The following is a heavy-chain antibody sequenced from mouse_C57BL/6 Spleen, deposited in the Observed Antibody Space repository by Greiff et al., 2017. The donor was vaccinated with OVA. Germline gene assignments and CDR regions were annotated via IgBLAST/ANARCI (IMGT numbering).Heavy chain of an antibody. J-gene: IGHJ1*03. CDR1: GYTFTDYE. Sequence: QVQLKESGAELVRPGASVTLSCKASGYTFTDYEMHWVKQTPVHGLEWIGAIDPETGGTAYNQKFKGKAILTADKSSSTAYMELRSLTSEDSAVYYCTTLSTGYFDVWGTGTTVTVSS. D-gene: IGHD3-1*01. V-gene: IGHV1-15*01. CDR2: IDPETGGT. CDR3: TTLSTGYFDV.